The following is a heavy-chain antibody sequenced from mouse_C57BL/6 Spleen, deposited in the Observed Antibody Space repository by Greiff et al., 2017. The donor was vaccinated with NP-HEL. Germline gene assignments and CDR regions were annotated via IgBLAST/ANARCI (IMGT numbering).Heavy chain of an antibody. CDR1: GYTFTDYY. D-gene: IGHD1-1*01. CDR3: AREGITTVVVPFDY. CDR2: INPYNGGT. J-gene: IGHJ2*01. V-gene: IGHV1-19*01. Sequence: EVQLQQSGPVLVKPGASVKMSCKASGYTFTDYYMNWVKQSHGKSLEWIGVINPYNGGTSYNQKFKGKATLTVDKSSSTAYMELNSLTSEDSAVYYCAREGITTVVVPFDYWGQGTTLTVSS.